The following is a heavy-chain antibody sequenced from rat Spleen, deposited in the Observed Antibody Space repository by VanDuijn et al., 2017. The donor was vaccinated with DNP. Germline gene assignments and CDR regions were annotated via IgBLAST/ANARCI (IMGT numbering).Heavy chain of an antibody. V-gene: IGHV2-1*01. CDR3: ARSNSGYYVTDA. CDR2: IWSGGST. D-gene: IGHD4-3*01. CDR1: GFSLSSNS. Sequence: QVQLKESGPGLVQPSQTLSLTCTVSGFSLSSNSVSWVRQPPGKGLEWMGAIWSGGSTSYNSALKSRLSISRDASKSQVFLKMNSLQAKDTAIYFCARSNSGYYVTDAWGQGTSVTVSS. J-gene: IGHJ4*01.